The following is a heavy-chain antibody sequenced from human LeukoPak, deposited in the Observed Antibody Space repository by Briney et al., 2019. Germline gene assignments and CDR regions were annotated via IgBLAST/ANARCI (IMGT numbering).Heavy chain of an antibody. J-gene: IGHJ6*02. V-gene: IGHV3-11*03. D-gene: IGHD1-26*01. CDR2: ISVSGSYT. CDR3: ARCGTPNNYYGYGVDV. CDR1: GFTFSDYY. Sequence: GGSLRLSCAASGFTFSDYYMSWIRQAPGKGLEWISYISVSGSYTNYADSVKGRFTISRDNAKNSLYLQMISLRAEDTAVYYCARCGTPNNYYGYGVDVWGQGTTVIVSS.